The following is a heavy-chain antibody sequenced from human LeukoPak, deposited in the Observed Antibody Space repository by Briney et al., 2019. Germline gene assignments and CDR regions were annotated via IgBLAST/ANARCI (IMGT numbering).Heavy chain of an antibody. J-gene: IGHJ4*02. D-gene: IGHD5-24*01. CDR2: INPNSGGT. V-gene: IGHV1-2*02. CDR1: GYTFTGYC. CDR3: ARSGPRDGYNRAIGY. Sequence: GASVKVSCKASGYTFTGYCMHWMQQAPGQGLEWMGWINPNSGGTNYAQKFQGRVTMTRDTSISTAYMELSRLRSDDTAVYYCARSGPRDGYNRAIGYWGQGTLVTVSS.